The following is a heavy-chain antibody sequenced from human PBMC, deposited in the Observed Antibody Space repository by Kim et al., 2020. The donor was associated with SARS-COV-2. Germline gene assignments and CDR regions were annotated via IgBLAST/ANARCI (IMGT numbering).Heavy chain of an antibody. V-gene: IGHV4-39*01. CDR3: ARFRVITVTTHPPFIDY. CDR2: IYDSGNN. Sequence: SETLSLTCAVYGGSINGNNYYWSWIRQPPGKGLEWIGSIYDSGNNNYNPSIKSRVTTYVYTYKNQLSLKMISVTAADTSVCYCARFRVITVTTHPPFIDYWGQRTIATASS. D-gene: IGHD4-17*01. J-gene: IGHJ4*02. CDR1: GGSINGNNYY.